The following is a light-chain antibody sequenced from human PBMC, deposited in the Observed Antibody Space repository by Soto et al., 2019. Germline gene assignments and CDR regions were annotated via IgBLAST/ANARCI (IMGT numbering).Light chain of an antibody. CDR3: QQSYGAPIT. V-gene: IGKV1-39*01. CDR2: AAS. Sequence: DIQMTQSPSSLSASVGDRVTITCRASQSISSYLNWYQQKPGKAPKLLIYAASSLQSGVPSRFSGSGSGTDFTLTISSLQPEDFATYYCQQSYGAPITCGQGTRREIK. J-gene: IGKJ5*01. CDR1: QSISSY.